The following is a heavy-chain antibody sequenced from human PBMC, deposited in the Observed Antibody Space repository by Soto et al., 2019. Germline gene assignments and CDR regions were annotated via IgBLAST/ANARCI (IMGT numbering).Heavy chain of an antibody. Sequence: QVQLVESGGGVVQPGRSLRLSCAASGFSFSSYGMHWVRQAPGKGLEWVAGLSFDGITKHYADSVKCQFTISRDNSKNTMYLHMNSLRPEDTAIYYCAKDGAWELLPAFGMDVWGQGTTVTVSS. CDR2: LSFDGITK. CDR1: GFSFSSYG. CDR3: AKDGAWELLPAFGMDV. D-gene: IGHD3-10*01. J-gene: IGHJ6*01. V-gene: IGHV3-30*18.